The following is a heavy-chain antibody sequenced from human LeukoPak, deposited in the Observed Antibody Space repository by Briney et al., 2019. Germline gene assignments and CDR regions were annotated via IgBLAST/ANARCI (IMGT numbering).Heavy chain of an antibody. CDR3: ARYPGAGSSWYSDAFDI. V-gene: IGHV5-51*01. CDR2: IYPGDSDT. CDR1: GYSFTSYW. J-gene: IGHJ3*02. D-gene: IGHD6-13*01. Sequence: GESLKISCKGSGYSFTSYWIGWVRQMPGKGLEWMGIIYPGDSDTRYSPSFQGQVTISADKSISTAYLQWSSLKASDTAMCYCARYPGAGSSWYSDAFDIWGQGTMVTVSS.